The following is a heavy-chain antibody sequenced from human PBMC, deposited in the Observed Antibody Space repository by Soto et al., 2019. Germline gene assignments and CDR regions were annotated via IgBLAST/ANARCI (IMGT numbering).Heavy chain of an antibody. CDR1: GGSISRGDYY. CDR3: ARDNGDWFDP. D-gene: IGHD3-10*01. J-gene: IGHJ5*02. Sequence: SETLSLTCTVSGGSISRGDYYWSWIRQPPGEGLEWIGYIYYSGSTYYNPSLKSRVTISVDTSKNQFSLKLSSVTAADTAVYYCARDNGDWFDPWGQGTLVTVSS. V-gene: IGHV4-30-4*01. CDR2: IYYSGST.